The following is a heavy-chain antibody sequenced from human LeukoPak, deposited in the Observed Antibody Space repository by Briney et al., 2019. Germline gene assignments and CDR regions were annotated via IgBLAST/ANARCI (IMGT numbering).Heavy chain of an antibody. Sequence: PGGSLRLSCAASGFTFSAYDMHWVRQAPGKGLEWVSYISSSSSTIYYADSVKGRFTISRDNAKNSLYLQMNSLRAEDTAVYYCARGAYYYEDWGQGTLVTVSS. CDR3: ARGAYYYED. D-gene: IGHD3-22*01. V-gene: IGHV3-48*01. CDR1: GFTFSAYD. J-gene: IGHJ4*02. CDR2: ISSSSSTI.